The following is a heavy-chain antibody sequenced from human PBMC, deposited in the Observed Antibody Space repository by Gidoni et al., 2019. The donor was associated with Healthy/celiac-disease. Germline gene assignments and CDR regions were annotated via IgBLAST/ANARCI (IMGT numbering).Heavy chain of an antibody. V-gene: IGHV3-7*01. CDR2: IKQDGSEK. Sequence: EVQLVESGGGLVQPGGSLRLSCAASGSTFSSYWMSWVRQAPGKGLEWVANIKQDGSEKYYVDSVKGRFTISRDNAKNSLYLQMNSLRAEDTAVYYCARDYYWAFGESPTGPFDYWGQGTLVTVSS. CDR1: GSTFSSYW. J-gene: IGHJ4*02. D-gene: IGHD3-10*01. CDR3: ARDYYWAFGESPTGPFDY.